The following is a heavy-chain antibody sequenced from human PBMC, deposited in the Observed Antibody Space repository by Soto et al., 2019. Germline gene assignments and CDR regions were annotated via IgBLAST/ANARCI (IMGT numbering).Heavy chain of an antibody. Sequence: SETLSLTCTVSGGSISRYFWSWIRQSPGKGLEWIGYIFYTGSTTYNPSLKSRVTISIDTSKNQFSLKLSSLTAADTAVYYCAHFSDLEWFDPWAREPWSPSPQ. J-gene: IGHJ5*02. V-gene: IGHV4-59*01. D-gene: IGHD2-21*01. CDR2: IFYTGST. CDR3: AHFSDLEWFDP. CDR1: GGSISRYF.